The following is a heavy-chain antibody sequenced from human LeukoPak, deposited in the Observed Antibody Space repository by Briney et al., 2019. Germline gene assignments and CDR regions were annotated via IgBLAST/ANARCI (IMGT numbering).Heavy chain of an antibody. CDR1: GGSISSYY. J-gene: IGHJ6*03. CDR2: SYETAST. V-gene: IGHV4-59*13. CDR3: ARVRNPGVMWNPYYYYMDV. Sequence: SETLPLTCTVSGGSISSYYGSWRRQPPGKGVGGIGYSYETASTNYNPSLKSRVTISVDTSKNQFSLRLSSVTAADTAVYYCARVRNPGVMWNPYYYYMDVWGKGTTVTVS. D-gene: IGHD4-23*01.